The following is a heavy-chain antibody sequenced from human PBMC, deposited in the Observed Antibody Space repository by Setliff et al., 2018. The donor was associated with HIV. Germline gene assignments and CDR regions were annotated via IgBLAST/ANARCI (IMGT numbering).Heavy chain of an antibody. D-gene: IGHD3-22*01. Sequence: SETLSLTCAVYGGSFSGYYWSWIRQPPGKGLEWIGEINHSGSTNYNPSLKSRVTISVDTSKNQFSLKLSSVTAADTAVFHCARLTTTYYYDSSAYYHPVWGQGTLVTVSS. CDR1: GGSFSGYY. CDR3: ARLTTTYYYDSSAYYHPV. J-gene: IGHJ4*02. V-gene: IGHV4-34*01. CDR2: INHSGST.